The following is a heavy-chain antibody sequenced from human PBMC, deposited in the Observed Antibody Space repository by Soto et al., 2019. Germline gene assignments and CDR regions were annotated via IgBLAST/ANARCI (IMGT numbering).Heavy chain of an antibody. J-gene: IGHJ4*02. V-gene: IGHV4-59*01. Sequence: QVQLQESGPGLVKPLETLSLTCTVPGGSITSYYWSWVRQPPGKGLEWIGYIYYNGNINYNPSLKSRLTISLDTSKNQFSLRLSSVTAEDTAVYYCATGRVYFGSEYWGQGTVVTVSS. D-gene: IGHD3-10*01. CDR2: IYYNGNI. CDR1: GGSITSYY. CDR3: ATGRVYFGSEY.